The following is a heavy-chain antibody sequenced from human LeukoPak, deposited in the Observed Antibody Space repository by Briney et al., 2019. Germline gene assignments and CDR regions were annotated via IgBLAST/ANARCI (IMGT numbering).Heavy chain of an antibody. CDR1: GGSISSYY. J-gene: IGHJ5*02. CDR2: IYYSGST. D-gene: IGHD3-10*01. CDR3: ARERNYYGSGSYYNSGGWFDP. Sequence: SETLSLTCTVSGGSISSYYWSWIRQPPGKGLEWIGYIYYSGSTNYNPSLKSRVTISVDTSKNQFSLKLSSVTAADTAVYYCARERNYYGSGSYYNSGGWFDPWGQGTLVTVSS. V-gene: IGHV4-59*01.